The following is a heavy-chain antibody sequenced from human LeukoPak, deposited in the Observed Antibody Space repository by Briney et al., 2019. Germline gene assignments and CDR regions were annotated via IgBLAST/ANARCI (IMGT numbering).Heavy chain of an antibody. CDR1: GGTFSSYA. D-gene: IGHD3-22*01. J-gene: IGHJ5*02. CDR3: ARRNSGYYYDLWFDP. V-gene: IGHV1-69*13. Sequence: SVKVSCKASGGTFSSYAISWVRQAPGQGLEWMGGIIPIFGTANYAQKFQGRVTITADESTSTAYMELSSLRSEDTAVYYCARRNSGYYYDLWFDPWGQGTLVTVSP. CDR2: IIPIFGTA.